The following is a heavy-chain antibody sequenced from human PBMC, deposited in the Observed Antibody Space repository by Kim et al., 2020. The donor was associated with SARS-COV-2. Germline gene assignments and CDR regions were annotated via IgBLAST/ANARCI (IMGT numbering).Heavy chain of an antibody. J-gene: IGHJ3*02. Sequence: SETLSLTCTVSGGSITSSSYYWGWIRQPPGKGLEWIGSIYYSGSTYYNPSLKSRVTISVDTSKNQFSLKLSSVTAADTAVYYCAGRLVVLPAATETTFAFDIWGQGTMVTVS. D-gene: IGHD2-2*01. CDR3: AGRLVVLPAATETTFAFDI. V-gene: IGHV4-39*01. CDR2: IYYSGST. CDR1: GGSITSSSYY.